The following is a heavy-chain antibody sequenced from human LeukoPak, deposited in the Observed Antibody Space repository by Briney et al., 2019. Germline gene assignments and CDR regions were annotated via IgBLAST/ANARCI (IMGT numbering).Heavy chain of an antibody. J-gene: IGHJ3*02. CDR3: ARGPYYGWDSDAFDI. CDR2: IYYSGST. V-gene: IGHV4-39*07. CDR1: GGSISSSSYY. Sequence: PSETLSLTCTVSGGSISSSSYYWGWIRQPPGKGLEWIGSIYYSGSTYYNPSLKSRVTISVDTSKNQFSLKLSSVTAADTAVYYCARGPYYGWDSDAFDIWGQGTMVTVSS. D-gene: IGHD3-22*01.